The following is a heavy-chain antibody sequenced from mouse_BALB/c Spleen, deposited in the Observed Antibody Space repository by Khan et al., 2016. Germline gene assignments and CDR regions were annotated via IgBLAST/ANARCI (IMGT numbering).Heavy chain of an antibody. CDR3: SSDYDGFAY. J-gene: IGHJ3*01. CDR1: GFSLTGYG. Sequence: VQLQESGPGLVAPSQSLSITCTVSGFSLTGYGVNWVRQPPGKGLEWLGKIWGDGRTDYNSALKSRVSISKDNSKSQVFLKMNSLQTDDTANYDCSSDYDGFAYWGQGTLVIVSA. V-gene: IGHV2-6-7*01. D-gene: IGHD2-12*01. CDR2: IWGDGRT.